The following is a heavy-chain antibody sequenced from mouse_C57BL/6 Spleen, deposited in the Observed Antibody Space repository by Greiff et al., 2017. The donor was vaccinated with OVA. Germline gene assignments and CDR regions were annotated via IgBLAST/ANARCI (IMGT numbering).Heavy chain of an antibody. J-gene: IGHJ2*01. CDR3: ARRGGRRDFDY. V-gene: IGHV1-52*01. CDR1: GYTFTSYW. CDR2: IDPSDSET. Sequence: QVQLQQPGAELVRPGSSVKLSCKASGYTFTSYWMHWVKQRPIQGLEWIGNIDPSDSETHYNQKFKDKATLTVDKSSSTAYMQLSSLTSEDSAVYYCARRGGRRDFDYWGQGTTLTVSS.